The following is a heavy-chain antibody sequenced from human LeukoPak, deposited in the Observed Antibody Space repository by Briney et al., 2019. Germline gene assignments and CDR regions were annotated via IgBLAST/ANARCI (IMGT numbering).Heavy chain of an antibody. V-gene: IGHV1-2*02. D-gene: IGHD5-24*01. Sequence: ASVKVSCKASGYNFTTYAMNWVRQAPGQGLEWMGWINPNSGGTNYAQKFQGRVTMTRDTSISTAYMELSRLRSDDTAVYYCAREMATIVADAFDIWGQGTMVTVSS. CDR2: INPNSGGT. CDR3: AREMATIVADAFDI. J-gene: IGHJ3*02. CDR1: GYNFTTYA.